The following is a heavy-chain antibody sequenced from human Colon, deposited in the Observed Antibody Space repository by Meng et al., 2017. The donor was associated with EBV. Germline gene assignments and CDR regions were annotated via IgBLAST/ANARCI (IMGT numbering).Heavy chain of an antibody. CDR1: GGSFSGYY. J-gene: IGHJ4*02. D-gene: IGHD1-26*01. Sequence: VQLRQGGAGLLKPSETLSLTCAVYGGSFSGYYWSWIRQPPEKGLEWIGEINHSGSTNYNPSLKSRVTISVDTSKKQFSLKLSSVTAADTAVYYCARGPGGSYYLYYFDYWGQGTLVTVSS. V-gene: IGHV4-34*01. CDR3: ARGPGGSYYLYYFDY. CDR2: INHSGST.